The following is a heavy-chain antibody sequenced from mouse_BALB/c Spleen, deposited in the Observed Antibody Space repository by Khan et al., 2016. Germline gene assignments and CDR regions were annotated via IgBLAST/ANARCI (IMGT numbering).Heavy chain of an antibody. J-gene: IGHJ3*01. Sequence: QVQLKQSGPELVKPGASVKMSCKASGYAFTTYYIHWVKQRPGQGLEWIGWNYPGDGMINYNEKFRGRTTLTADKSSSTAYMLLSSLTSEDSAIYFCARVYDGYSAWFGYWGQGTLVTVS. CDR2: NYPGDGMI. V-gene: IGHV1S56*01. CDR3: ARVYDGYSAWFGY. D-gene: IGHD2-3*01. CDR1: GYAFTTYY.